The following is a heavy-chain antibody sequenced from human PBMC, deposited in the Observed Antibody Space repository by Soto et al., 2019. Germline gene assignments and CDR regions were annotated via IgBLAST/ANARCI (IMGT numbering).Heavy chain of an antibody. J-gene: IGHJ4*02. CDR1: GFTFSIFP. V-gene: IGHV3-23*01. CDR3: ASHYDIPTGALAYFDF. Sequence: EVQVLESGGGLVQPGGSLRLSRAASGFTFSIFPMTWVRQAPGRGLEWVSAISRSGDAIYYADSVRGRFTISRDNSKNTLYLQMNSLRAEDTAIYYCASHYDIPTGALAYFDFWGQGSLVTVSS. D-gene: IGHD3-9*01. CDR2: ISRSGDAI.